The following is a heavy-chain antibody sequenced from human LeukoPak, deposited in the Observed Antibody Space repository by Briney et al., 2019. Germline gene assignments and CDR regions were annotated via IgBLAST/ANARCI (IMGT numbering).Heavy chain of an antibody. CDR3: ARDGYGDFHYFDY. V-gene: IGHV1-69*13. D-gene: IGHD4-17*01. J-gene: IGHJ4*02. Sequence: SVKVSCKASGGTFSSYAISWVRQAPGQGLEWMGGIIPIFGTANYAQKFQGRVTITADESTSTAYMELSSLRSEDTAVYYCARDGYGDFHYFDYWGQGTLVTVSS. CDR1: GGTFSSYA. CDR2: IIPIFGTA.